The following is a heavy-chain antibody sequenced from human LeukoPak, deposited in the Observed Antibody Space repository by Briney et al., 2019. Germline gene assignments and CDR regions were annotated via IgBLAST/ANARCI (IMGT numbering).Heavy chain of an antibody. CDR2: MNPNSGNT. V-gene: IGHV1-8*01. CDR1: GYTFTSYD. D-gene: IGHD6-13*01. CDR3: ARGLLAAAGTGV. Sequence: GASVKVSCKASGYTFTSYDINWVRQATGQGLEWMGWMNPNSGNTGYAQKFQGRVTMTRNTSISTAYMELSSLRSEDTAVYYRARGLLAAAGTGVWGQGTLVTVSS. J-gene: IGHJ4*02.